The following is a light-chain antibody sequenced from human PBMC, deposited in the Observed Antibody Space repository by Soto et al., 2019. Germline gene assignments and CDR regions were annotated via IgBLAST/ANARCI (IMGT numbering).Light chain of an antibody. V-gene: IGKV3-20*01. CDR3: QQYGSSPWT. Sequence: EIVLTQSPGTLSLSPGERASLSCRASQSVTSSYLAWYQQKPGQAPRLLIYVASNRATGIPDRFRGSGSGTDFTLTINRLEPEDFAVYYCQQYGSSPWTFGQGTKVEIK. J-gene: IGKJ1*01. CDR1: QSVTSSY. CDR2: VAS.